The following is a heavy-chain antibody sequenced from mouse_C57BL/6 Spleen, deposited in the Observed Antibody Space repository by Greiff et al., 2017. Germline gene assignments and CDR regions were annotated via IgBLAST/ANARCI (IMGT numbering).Heavy chain of an antibody. CDR1: GFNITDDY. D-gene: IGHD2-2*01. V-gene: IGHV14-4*01. J-gene: IGHJ3*01. CDR2: IDPENGDT. Sequence: EVQLQQSGAELVRPGASVKLSCTASGFNITDDYMHWVKQRPEQGLEWIGWIDPENGDTEYASQFQGKATITADTSSNTAYLQLSSLTSEDTAVYYGTTAMVTRKFAYWGQGTLVTVSA. CDR3: TTAMVTRKFAY.